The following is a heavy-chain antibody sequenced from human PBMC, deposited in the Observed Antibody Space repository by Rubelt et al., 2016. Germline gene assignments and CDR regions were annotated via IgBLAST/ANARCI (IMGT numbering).Heavy chain of an antibody. CDR1: GYTFTSYA. Sequence: QLVQSGAEVKKPGASVKVSCKASGYTFTSYAMHWVRQAPGQRLEWMGWINAGNGNTNYARKLTGRVTMTTDTSTSTAYMGLRSLRSDDTAVYYCARDRTWLVPGLDAFDIWGQGTMVTVSS. CDR3: ARDRTWLVPGLDAFDI. CDR2: INAGNGNT. D-gene: IGHD6-19*01. J-gene: IGHJ3*02. V-gene: IGHV1-3*01.